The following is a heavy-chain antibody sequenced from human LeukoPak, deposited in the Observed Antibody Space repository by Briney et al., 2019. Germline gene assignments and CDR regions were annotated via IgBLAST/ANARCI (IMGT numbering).Heavy chain of an antibody. CDR2: ISWSSDNI. D-gene: IGHD5-12*01. Sequence: GGSLRLSCAASGFTFDDYAMHWVRQAPGKGLEWVSGISWSSDNIDYADSVKGRFTISRDNAKNSLYLQMNSLRVEDTALYYCAKDSGSTSGYESWFDPWGQGTLVTVPS. CDR3: AKDSGSTSGYESWFDP. CDR1: GFTFDDYA. V-gene: IGHV3-9*01. J-gene: IGHJ5*02.